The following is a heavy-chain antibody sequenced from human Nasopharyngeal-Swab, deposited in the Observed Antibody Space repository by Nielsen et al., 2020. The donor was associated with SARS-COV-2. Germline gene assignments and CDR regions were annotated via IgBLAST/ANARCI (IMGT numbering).Heavy chain of an antibody. Sequence: GESLKISCAASGFTFSSYSMNWVRQAPGKGLEWVSYIGSSSSTIYYADSVKGRFTISRDNAKNSLYLQMNSLRAEDTAVYYCARGPRTIFGVVIIGFDPWGQGTLVTVSS. CDR3: ARGPRTIFGVVIIGFDP. J-gene: IGHJ5*02. V-gene: IGHV3-48*04. D-gene: IGHD3-3*01. CDR2: IGSSSSTI. CDR1: GFTFSSYS.